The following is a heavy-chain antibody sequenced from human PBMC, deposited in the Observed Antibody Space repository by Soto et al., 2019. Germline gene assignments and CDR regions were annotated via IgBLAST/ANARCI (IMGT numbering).Heavy chain of an antibody. J-gene: IGHJ6*02. CDR3: ARLCCGSSLFSYYYYGMDV. V-gene: IGHV5-51*01. D-gene: IGHD2-2*01. CDR2: IYPGDSDT. Sequence: LGESLKISCKGSGYSFTSYWIGWVRQMPGKGLEWMGIIYPGDSDTRYSPSFQGQVTISADKSISTAYLQWSSLKASDTAMYYCARLCCGSSLFSYYYYGMDVWGQGTTVTVYS. CDR1: GYSFTSYW.